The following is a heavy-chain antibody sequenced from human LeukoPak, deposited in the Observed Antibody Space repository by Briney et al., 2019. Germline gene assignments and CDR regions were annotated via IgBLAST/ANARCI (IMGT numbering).Heavy chain of an antibody. Sequence: GGSLRLSCAASEFTFSTYTMNWVRQAPGKGLEWVSSISSTSSTIYYADSVKGRFTISRDNPKNSLYLQMNSLRAADTAVYYCARDDRKNYYDTTGYPFDYWGQGTLVTVSS. CDR2: ISSTSSTI. CDR1: EFTFSTYT. CDR3: ARDDRKNYYDTTGYPFDY. V-gene: IGHV3-48*01. D-gene: IGHD3-22*01. J-gene: IGHJ4*02.